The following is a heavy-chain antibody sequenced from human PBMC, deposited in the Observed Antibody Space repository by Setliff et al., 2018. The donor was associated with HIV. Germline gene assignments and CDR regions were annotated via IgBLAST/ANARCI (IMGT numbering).Heavy chain of an antibody. V-gene: IGHV3-11*01. CDR2: ISSRGSTM. D-gene: IGHD6-13*01. CDR3: ARIGYSGWPLEY. Sequence: PGGSLRLSCAASGFTLSDYYMSWIRQAPGKGLEWVSYISSRGSTMYYVDSVKGRFTISRDNAKNSLFLHMSSLRAEDTAVYYCARIGYSGWPLEYWGQGTLVTVSS. CDR1: GFTLSDYY. J-gene: IGHJ4*02.